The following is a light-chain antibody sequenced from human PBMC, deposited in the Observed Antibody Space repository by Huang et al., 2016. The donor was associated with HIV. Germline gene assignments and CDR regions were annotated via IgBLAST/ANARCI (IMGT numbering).Light chain of an antibody. CDR3: QQYNTTPRT. V-gene: IGKV3-15*01. CDR2: GSS. J-gene: IGKJ1*01. CDR1: QSVCKN. Sequence: ENLMTQSPSTLSVSPGESATLSCRASQSVCKNLAWYQQKPGQAPKLLIYGSSTRAAGIAARCSGSGSGTDFTRTISSLQSEDFAVYYCQQYNTTPRTFGQGTKVEV.